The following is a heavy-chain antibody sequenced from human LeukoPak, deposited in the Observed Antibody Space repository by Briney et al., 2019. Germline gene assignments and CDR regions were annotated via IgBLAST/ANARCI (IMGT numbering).Heavy chain of an antibody. J-gene: IGHJ5*02. CDR3: ARDLGYSSSAWFDP. D-gene: IGHD6-6*01. CDR2: ISAYNGNT. V-gene: IGHV1-18*01. CDR1: GYTFTSYG. Sequence: ASVTVSCKASGYTFTSYGISWVRQAPGQGLEWMGLISAYNGNTNYAQKLQGRVTITTDTSTSTAYMELRSLRSDDTAVYYCARDLGYSSSAWFDPWGQGTLVTVSS.